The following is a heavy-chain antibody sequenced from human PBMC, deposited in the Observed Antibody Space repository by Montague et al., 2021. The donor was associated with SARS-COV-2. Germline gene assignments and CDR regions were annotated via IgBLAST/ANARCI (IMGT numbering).Heavy chain of an antibody. CDR3: VREYTGSSQAS. J-gene: IGHJ5*02. CDR2: IFHSGTT. V-gene: IGHV4-39*02. D-gene: IGHD6-6*01. Sequence: SETLSLTCSVSGGSIVTGYYYWAWSRQPPGKGLEWIGSIFHSGTTYYAPSLRGRVTISVDTSKNQFSLKLNSATAADTAFYYCVREYTGSSQASWGQGTLVTVSS. CDR1: GGSIVTGYYY.